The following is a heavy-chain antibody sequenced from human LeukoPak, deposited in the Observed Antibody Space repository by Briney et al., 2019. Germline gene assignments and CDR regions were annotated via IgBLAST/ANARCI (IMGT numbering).Heavy chain of an antibody. V-gene: IGHV3-23*01. CDR1: GFTFSSFG. D-gene: IGHD3-22*01. CDR3: ARRYYYDSSGYYYVDY. J-gene: IGHJ4*02. Sequence: GGSLRLSCAASGFTFSSFGMSWVRQAPGKGLEWVSAISSTGGTAYYADSVKGRFTISRDNAKNSLYLQMNSLRAEDTAVYYCARRYYYDSSGYYYVDYWGQGTLVTVSS. CDR2: ISSTGGTA.